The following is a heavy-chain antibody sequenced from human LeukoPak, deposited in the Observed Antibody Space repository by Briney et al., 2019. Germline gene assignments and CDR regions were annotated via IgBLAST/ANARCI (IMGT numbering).Heavy chain of an antibody. J-gene: IGHJ4*02. CDR2: ISSSGSTI. Sequence: PGGSLRLSCAASGFTFSSYSMNWVRQAPGKGLEWVSSISSSGSTIYYADSVKGRFTISRDNAKNSLYLQMNSLRAEDTAVYYCASDAEYCSGGSCYRGNFDYWGQGTLVTVSS. V-gene: IGHV3-48*04. D-gene: IGHD2-15*01. CDR1: GFTFSSYS. CDR3: ASDAEYCSGGSCYRGNFDY.